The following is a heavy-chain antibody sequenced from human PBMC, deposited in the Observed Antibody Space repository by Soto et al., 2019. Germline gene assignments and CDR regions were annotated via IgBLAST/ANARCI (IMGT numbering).Heavy chain of an antibody. J-gene: IGHJ4*02. Sequence: GGSLRLSCAASGFTFSSYGMHWVRQAPGKGLEWVAVISYDGSNKYYADSVKGRFTISRDNSKNTLYLQMNSLRAEDTAVYYCAKGRNWNTYTDFDYWGQGTLVTVSS. CDR2: ISYDGSNK. V-gene: IGHV3-30*18. CDR3: AKGRNWNTYTDFDY. CDR1: GFTFSSYG. D-gene: IGHD1-20*01.